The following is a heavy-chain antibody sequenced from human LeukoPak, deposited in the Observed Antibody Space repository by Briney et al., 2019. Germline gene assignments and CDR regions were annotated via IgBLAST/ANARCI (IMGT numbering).Heavy chain of an antibody. CDR2: ISSSSSYI. J-gene: IGHJ4*02. V-gene: IGHV3-21*01. D-gene: IGHD2-2*01. CDR3: ARSLVVPAAIFDY. Sequence: GGPLSLSCAASVFPLSSYSMNWVRQAPGKGLEWVSSISSSSSYIYYADSVKGRFTISRDNAKNSLYLQMNSLRAEDTAVYYCARSLVVPAAIFDYWGQGTLVTVSS. CDR1: VFPLSSYS.